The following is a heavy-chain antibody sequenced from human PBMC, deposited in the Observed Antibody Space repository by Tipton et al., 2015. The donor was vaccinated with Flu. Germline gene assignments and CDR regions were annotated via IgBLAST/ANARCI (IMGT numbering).Heavy chain of an antibody. V-gene: IGHV4-38-2*01. CDR3: ARADTDYDYVSAYFDY. J-gene: IGHJ4*02. CDR1: GYSISSGYY. D-gene: IGHD3-16*01. CDR2: IYHSGST. Sequence: TLSLTCAVSGYSISSGYYWGWIRQPPGKGLEWIGSIYHSGSTYYNPSLKSRVTISVDTSMNQFSLKLSSVTAADTAVYYCARADTDYDYVSAYFDYWGQGTRVTVSS.